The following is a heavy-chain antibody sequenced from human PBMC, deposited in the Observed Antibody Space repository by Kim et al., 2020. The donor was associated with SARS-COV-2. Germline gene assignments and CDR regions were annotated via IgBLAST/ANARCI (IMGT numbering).Heavy chain of an antibody. CDR1: GFTFSSYG. CDR2: IWYDGSNK. Sequence: GRSLRLSCAASGFTFSSYGIHWVRQAPGKGLEWVAVIWYDGSNKYYADSVKGRFTISRDNSKNTLYLQMNSLRAEDTAVYYCAKEGIEGIAAAGYDYWGQGTLVTVSS. CDR3: AKEGIEGIAAAGYDY. V-gene: IGHV3-33*06. J-gene: IGHJ4*02. D-gene: IGHD6-13*01.